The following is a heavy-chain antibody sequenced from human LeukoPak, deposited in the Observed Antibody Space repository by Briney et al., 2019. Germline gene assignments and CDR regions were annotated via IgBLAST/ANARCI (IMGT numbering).Heavy chain of an antibody. J-gene: IGHJ4*02. D-gene: IGHD3-22*01. CDR3: ARHLGGYTHFDY. CDR1: GYSFTNYW. Sequence: GESLKVACKGAGYSFTNYWITWVRQMPGKGLDCVGKIDPSYSYTNYSPSFQGHVTISADKSINTAYLQWSSLEASDNAIYFCARHLGGYTHFDYWGQGTLVTVSS. V-gene: IGHV5-10-1*01. CDR2: IDPSYSYT.